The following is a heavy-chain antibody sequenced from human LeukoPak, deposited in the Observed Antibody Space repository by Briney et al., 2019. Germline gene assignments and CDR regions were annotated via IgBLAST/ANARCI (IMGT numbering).Heavy chain of an antibody. Sequence: PGGSLRLSCAASGFTVRSNYMNWVRQAPGKGLEWVSVIYSGGSTYYADSVKGRFTISRDNSKNSLYLQMHSLRAEDTAVYFCARGEYGSGSYHIDYWGQGTLVTVSS. J-gene: IGHJ4*02. V-gene: IGHV3-66*01. D-gene: IGHD3-10*01. CDR3: ARGEYGSGSYHIDY. CDR2: IYSGGST. CDR1: GFTVRSNY.